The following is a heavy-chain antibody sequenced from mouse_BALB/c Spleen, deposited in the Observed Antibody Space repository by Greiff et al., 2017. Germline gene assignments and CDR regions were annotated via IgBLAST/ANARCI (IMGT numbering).Heavy chain of an antibody. CDR3: ARGAHYYGFFAY. J-gene: IGHJ3*01. D-gene: IGHD1-2*01. Sequence: VQLQQSGPGLVAPSQRLYITCTVSGFSFTSYGVHWVRQPPGKGLEWLGVIWAGGSTNNNTAIMSRLSISKDNSKCQVFLKMNSLQTDDTSMYYCARGAHYYGFFAYWGQGTLVTVSA. CDR1: GFSFTSYG. CDR2: IWAGGST. V-gene: IGHV2-9*02.